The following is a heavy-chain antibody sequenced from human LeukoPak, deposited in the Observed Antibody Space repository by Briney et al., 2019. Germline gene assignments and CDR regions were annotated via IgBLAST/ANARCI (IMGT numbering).Heavy chain of an antibody. CDR2: IYYSGST. D-gene: IGHD3-22*01. CDR1: GGAISGGSYY. CDR3: ARLYSTMIVVVITETWYFDL. V-gene: IGHV4-39*01. J-gene: IGHJ2*01. Sequence: SETLSLTCTVSGGAISGGSYYWGWIRQPPGKGLEWIGSIYYSGSTYYNPSLKSRVTISVDTSKNQFSLKLSSVTAADTAVYYCARLYSTMIVVVITETWYFDLWGRGTLVTVSS.